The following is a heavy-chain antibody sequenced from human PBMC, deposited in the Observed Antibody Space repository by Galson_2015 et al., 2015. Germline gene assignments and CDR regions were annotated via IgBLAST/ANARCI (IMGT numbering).Heavy chain of an antibody. Sequence: SLRLSCAASGFTFGDYAMSWVRQAPGKGLKWVGFIRSKGYGGTTEYAASVKGRFTISRDDSKSIASLQMNSLKTEDTAVYFCARVDTMVRGTIDYWGQGTLVTVSS. D-gene: IGHD3-10*01. CDR1: GFTFGDYA. CDR3: ARVDTMVRGTIDY. CDR2: IRSKGYGGTT. V-gene: IGHV3-49*04. J-gene: IGHJ4*02.